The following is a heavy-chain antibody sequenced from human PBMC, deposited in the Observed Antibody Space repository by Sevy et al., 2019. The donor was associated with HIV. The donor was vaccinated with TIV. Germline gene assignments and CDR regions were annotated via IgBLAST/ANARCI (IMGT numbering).Heavy chain of an antibody. D-gene: IGHD3-10*01. CDR2: VNNDGTNT. V-gene: IGHV3-74*01. Sequence: GGSLRLSCAASGFTFSGFWMHWVRQPPGKGLVWVARVNNDGTNTDYADSVKGRFTISRDNAKNTLYLQMNRVRAGDMGDYYCAREPVGKDDFDYWGQGTQVTVSS. CDR1: GFTFSGFW. J-gene: IGHJ4*02. CDR3: AREPVGKDDFDY.